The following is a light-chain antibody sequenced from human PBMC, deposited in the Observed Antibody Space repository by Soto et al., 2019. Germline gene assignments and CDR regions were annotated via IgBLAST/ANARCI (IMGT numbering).Light chain of an antibody. CDR1: QSVSSSY. J-gene: IGKJ4*01. CDR2: GAS. CDR3: QQDGSSPLT. V-gene: IGKV3-20*01. Sequence: EIVLTQSPGTLSLSPGERATLSCRASQSVSSSYLAWYQQKPGQAPRLLIYGASSRATGIPDRFSGSGSGTDFTLTISRLEPEDGAVYYCQQDGSSPLTVGGGTKVEIK.